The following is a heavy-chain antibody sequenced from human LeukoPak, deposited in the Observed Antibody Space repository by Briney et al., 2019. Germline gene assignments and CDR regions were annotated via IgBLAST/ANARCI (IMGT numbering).Heavy chain of an antibody. CDR3: ARDRYRQQLVLVY. Sequence: SVKVSCKASGGTFSSYAISWVRQAPGHGLEWMGGIIPIFGTANYAQKFQGRVTITADESTSTAYMELSSLRSEDTAVYYCARDRYRQQLVLVYWGQGTLVTVSS. J-gene: IGHJ4*02. V-gene: IGHV1-69*13. D-gene: IGHD6-13*01. CDR2: IIPIFGTA. CDR1: GGTFSSYA.